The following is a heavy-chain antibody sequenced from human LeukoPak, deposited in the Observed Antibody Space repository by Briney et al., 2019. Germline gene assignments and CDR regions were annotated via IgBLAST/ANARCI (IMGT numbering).Heavy chain of an antibody. J-gene: IGHJ6*03. CDR3: ARVPIVVVPAATMPDYYYYYMDV. Sequence: ASVKVSCKASGYTFTSYGISWVRQAPGQGLEWMGWISAYNGNTNYAKKLQGRVTMTTDTSTSTAYMELRSLRSDDTAVYYCARVPIVVVPAATMPDYYYYYMDVWGKGTTVTVSS. CDR2: ISAYNGNT. CDR1: GYTFTSYG. V-gene: IGHV1-18*01. D-gene: IGHD2-2*01.